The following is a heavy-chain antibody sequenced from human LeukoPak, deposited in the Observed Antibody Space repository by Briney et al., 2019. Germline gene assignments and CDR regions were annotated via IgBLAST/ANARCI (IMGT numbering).Heavy chain of an antibody. D-gene: IGHD3-22*01. CDR2: INHSGSA. Sequence: PSETLSLTCAVYGGSFSGYYWSWIRQPPGKGLEWIGEINHSGSADYNPSLKSRVTISADPSKSQFSLKLTSVTAADTAVYYCATRGDYSDTSGNSYDALDIWGQGTMVTVSS. V-gene: IGHV4-34*01. J-gene: IGHJ3*02. CDR3: ATRGDYSDTSGNSYDALDI. CDR1: GGSFSGYY.